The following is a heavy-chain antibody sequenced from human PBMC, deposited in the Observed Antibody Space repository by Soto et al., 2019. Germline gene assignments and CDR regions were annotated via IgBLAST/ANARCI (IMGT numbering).Heavy chain of an antibody. J-gene: IGHJ4*02. CDR3: AQGKISTTGLNY. V-gene: IGHV3-23*01. Sequence: GGSLRLSCAASGFTFSSYAMSWARQAPGKGLEWVSSISNSGGSTYHADSVKGRFTISRDDSEKTLYLQMNSLRVDDAAIYFCAQGKISTTGLNYWGQGTLVTVSS. CDR1: GFTFSSYA. D-gene: IGHD1-1*01. CDR2: ISNSGGST.